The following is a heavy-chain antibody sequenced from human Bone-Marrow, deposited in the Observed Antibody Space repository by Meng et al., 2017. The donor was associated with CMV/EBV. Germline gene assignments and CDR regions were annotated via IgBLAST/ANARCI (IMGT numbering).Heavy chain of an antibody. CDR1: GDSVSSNSAA. J-gene: IGHJ6*02. Sequence: SGAISGDSVSSNSAAWNWIRQSPSRGLERLGRTYYRSKWYNDYAVSVKSRITINPDTSKNQFSLQLNSVTPEDTAVYYCARGGLARPIYYYYGMDVWGQGTTVTVSS. D-gene: IGHD6-6*01. CDR2: TYYRSKWYN. CDR3: ARGGLARPIYYYYGMDV. V-gene: IGHV6-1*01.